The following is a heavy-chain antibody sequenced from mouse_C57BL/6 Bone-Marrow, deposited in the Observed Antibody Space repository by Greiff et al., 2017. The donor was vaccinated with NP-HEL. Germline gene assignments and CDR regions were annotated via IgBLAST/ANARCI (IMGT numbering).Heavy chain of an antibody. CDR2: INYDGSST. V-gene: IGHV5-16*01. CDR3: ARDPSYFDY. Sequence: DVMLVESEGGLVQPGSSMKLSCTASGFTFSDYYMAWVRQVPEKGLEWVANINYDGSSTYYLDSLKSRFIISRDNAKNILYLQMSSLKSEDTATYYCARDPSYFDYWGQGTTLTVSS. CDR1: GFTFSDYY. J-gene: IGHJ2*01.